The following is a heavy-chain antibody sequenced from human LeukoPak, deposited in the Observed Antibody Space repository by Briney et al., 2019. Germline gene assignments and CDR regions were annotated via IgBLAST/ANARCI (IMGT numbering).Heavy chain of an antibody. D-gene: IGHD5-24*01. CDR3: ARGDGYKGDFGY. V-gene: IGHV3-23*01. CDR2: ISGTDGST. J-gene: IGHJ4*02. Sequence: PARSRSLSCAASEFSWSRYAMRWVRQAPGKKLEWVSAISGTDGSTHYADSVKGRFTISRYSSNKRLYLQMNSLRVEETAVYYCARGDGYKGDFGYWGEGALVTVSS. CDR1: EFSWSRYA.